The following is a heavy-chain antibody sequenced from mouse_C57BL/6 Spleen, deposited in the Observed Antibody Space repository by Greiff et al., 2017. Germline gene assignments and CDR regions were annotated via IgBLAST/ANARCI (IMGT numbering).Heavy chain of an antibody. V-gene: IGHV1-82*01. D-gene: IGHD2-1*01. CDR1: GYAFSSSW. Sequence: VQLQQSGPELVKPGASVKISCKASGYAFSSSWMNWVKQRPGKGLEWIGRIYPGDGDTNYNGKFKGKATLTADKSSSTAYMQLSSLTSEDSAVYFCARALYSGYAMDYWGQGTSGSV. J-gene: IGHJ4*01. CDR2: IYPGDGDT. CDR3: ARALYSGYAMDY.